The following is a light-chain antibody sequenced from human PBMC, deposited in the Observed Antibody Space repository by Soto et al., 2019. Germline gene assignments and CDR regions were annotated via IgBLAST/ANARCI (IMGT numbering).Light chain of an antibody. Sequence: ILLTRSPCTLSLSPGERATLSCRASQSVSSSYLAWYQQKPGQAPRLLIYGASSRATGIPDRFSGSGSGTDFTLTISRLEPEDFAVYYCQQYGSSLALTFGGGTKVDIK. CDR3: QQYGSSLALT. CDR2: GAS. CDR1: QSVSSSY. V-gene: IGKV3-20*01. J-gene: IGKJ4*01.